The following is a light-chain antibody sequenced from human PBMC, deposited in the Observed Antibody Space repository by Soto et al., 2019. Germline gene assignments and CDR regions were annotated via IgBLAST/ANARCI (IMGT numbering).Light chain of an antibody. CDR1: QGIGNA. V-gene: IGKV1-39*01. J-gene: IGKJ1*01. CDR3: QQSYSTPRT. Sequence: IQMTQSPSSLSASVGDRVTISCRASQGIGNALGWYQQKPGKAPKLLIYAASSLQSGVPPRFSGSGSGTDFTLTISSLQPEDFATYYCQQSYSTPRTFGQGTKVDIK. CDR2: AAS.